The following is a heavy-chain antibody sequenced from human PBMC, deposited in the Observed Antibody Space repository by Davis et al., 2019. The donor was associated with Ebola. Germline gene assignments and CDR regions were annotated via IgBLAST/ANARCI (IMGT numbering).Heavy chain of an antibody. CDR3: ARGLGYFDWGRY. J-gene: IGHJ3*01. D-gene: IGHD3-9*01. Sequence: SETLSLTCAVYVGSFGGYYWSGIRQPPGKGLEWIGEINHSGSTNYNPSLKSRVTISVDTSKNQFSLKLSSVTAADTAVYYCARGLGYFDWGRYWGQGTMVTVSS. CDR1: VGSFGGYY. V-gene: IGHV4-34*01. CDR2: INHSGST.